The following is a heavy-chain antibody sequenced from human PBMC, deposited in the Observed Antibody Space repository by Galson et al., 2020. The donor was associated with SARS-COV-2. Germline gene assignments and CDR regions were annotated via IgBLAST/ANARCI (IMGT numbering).Heavy chain of an antibody. V-gene: IGHV6-1*01. CDR3: ARSGVYTDYDGGLDY. CDR1: GDSVSNKRVA. D-gene: IGHD5-12*01. Sequence: SQTPSLTGVISGDSVSNKRVAWKWIRQSPSRGLERLGRTYYRSQRIDDYAALLIGRITISPDIAKNQFSLQLISVSPEDTAVYYCARSGVYTDYDGGLDYWGQGILVTVSS. J-gene: IGHJ4*02. CDR2: TYYRSQRID.